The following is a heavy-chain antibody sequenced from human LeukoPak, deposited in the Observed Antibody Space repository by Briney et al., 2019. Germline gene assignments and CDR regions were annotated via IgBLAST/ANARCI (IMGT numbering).Heavy chain of an antibody. CDR2: ISWNSGSI. Sequence: GGSLRLSCAASGFTFDDYAMHWVRQAPGKGLEWVSGISWNSGSIGYADSVKGRFTISRDNAKNSLYLQMDSLRAEDTALYYCAKDNGAEGALFDYWGQGTLVTVSS. V-gene: IGHV3-9*01. J-gene: IGHJ4*02. CDR1: GFTFDDYA. CDR3: AKDNGAEGALFDY. D-gene: IGHD1-26*01.